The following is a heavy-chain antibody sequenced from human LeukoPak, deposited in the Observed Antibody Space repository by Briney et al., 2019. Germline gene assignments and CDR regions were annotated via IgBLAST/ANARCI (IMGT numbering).Heavy chain of an antibody. CDR3: ARTNRQYQLPAY. D-gene: IGHD2-2*01. CDR1: DGSIASEGYY. CDR2: IYYSGST. V-gene: IGHV4-31*03. J-gene: IGHJ4*02. Sequence: PQTLSLTCTVSDGSIASEGYYWSWIRQHPGKGLEWIGYIYYSGSTHFNPSLKSRGAISIDTSKNQFSLKLSSVTAADTAVYYCARTNRQYQLPAYWGQGTLVTVSS.